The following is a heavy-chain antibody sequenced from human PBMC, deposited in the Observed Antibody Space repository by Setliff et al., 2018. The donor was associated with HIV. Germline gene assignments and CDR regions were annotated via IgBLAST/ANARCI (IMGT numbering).Heavy chain of an antibody. V-gene: IGHV4-38-2*01. D-gene: IGHD6-19*01. Sequence: PSETLSLTCAVSGYSISSGYYWGWIRQPPGKGLEWIGSIYHSGSTYYNPSLKSRVTISVDTSKNQFSLKVNSVTAADTAVYYCATQRSFQRAFEAVAGSFDPWGQGILVTVSS. CDR3: ATQRSFQRAFEAVAGSFDP. CDR2: IYHSGST. J-gene: IGHJ5*02. CDR1: GYSISSGYY.